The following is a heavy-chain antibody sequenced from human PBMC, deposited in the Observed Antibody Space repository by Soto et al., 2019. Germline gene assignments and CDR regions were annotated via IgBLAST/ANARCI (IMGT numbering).Heavy chain of an antibody. D-gene: IGHD2-2*01. V-gene: IGHV4-34*01. CDR2: INHSGST. CDR1: GVSFSGYY. CDR3: ARVEGPAALNYYYYYMDV. Sequence: SETLSLTCAVYGVSFSGYYWSWIRQPPGKGLEWIGEINHSGSTNYNPSLKSRVTISVDTSKNQFSLKLSSVTAADTAVYYCARVEGPAALNYYYYYMDVWGKGTTVTVSS. J-gene: IGHJ6*03.